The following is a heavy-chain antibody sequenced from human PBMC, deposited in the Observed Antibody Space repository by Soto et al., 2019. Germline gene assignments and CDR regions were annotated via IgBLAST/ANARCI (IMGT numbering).Heavy chain of an antibody. J-gene: IGHJ4*02. D-gene: IGHD3-22*01. CDR1: GYSFATSG. Sequence: QVKLVQSGTEVKQPGASMKVSCKASGYSFATSGISWVRQAPGQGLEWMGWISAYNGNTNYDQKLQDRVTMTTDTTTNTAYLELRNLRSDDTAVYYGARAGQYYDSSGYANWGQGTLVTVSS. CDR3: ARAGQYYDSSGYAN. V-gene: IGHV1-18*01. CDR2: ISAYNGNT.